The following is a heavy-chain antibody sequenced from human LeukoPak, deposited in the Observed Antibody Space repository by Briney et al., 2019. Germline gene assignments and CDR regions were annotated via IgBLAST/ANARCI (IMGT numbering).Heavy chain of an antibody. J-gene: IGHJ5*02. CDR1: GGTFSSYA. CDR2: IIPIFGTA. CDR3: ARADIVVVPAAIVISWFDP. V-gene: IGHV1-69*13. Sequence: ASVKVSCKASGGTFSSYAISWVRQAPGQGLEWMGGIIPIFGTANYAQKFQGRVTITADESTSTAYMELSSLRSEDTAVYYCARADIVVVPAAIVISWFDPWGQGTLVTVSS. D-gene: IGHD2-2*01.